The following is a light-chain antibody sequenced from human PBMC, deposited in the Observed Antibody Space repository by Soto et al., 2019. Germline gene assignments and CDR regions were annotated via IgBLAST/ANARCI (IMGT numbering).Light chain of an antibody. Sequence: QPVLTQPPSASGTPGQRVTISCSGSSSNIGSNTVNWYQQLPGTAPKLLIYVNDRRPSGVADRFSGSKSGTSASLAITGLQAEDEADYYCSSYAGSSNVFGTGTKLTVL. V-gene: IGLV1-44*01. J-gene: IGLJ1*01. CDR2: VND. CDR1: SSNIGSNT. CDR3: SSYAGSSNV.